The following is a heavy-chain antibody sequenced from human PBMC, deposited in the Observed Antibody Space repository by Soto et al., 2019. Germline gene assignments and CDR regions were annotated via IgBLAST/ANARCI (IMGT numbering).Heavy chain of an antibody. J-gene: IGHJ4*02. CDR2: ISAYNGNT. Sequence: QVQLVQSGAEVKKPGASVKVSCKASGYTFASYAISWMRQAPGQGLEWMGWISAYNGNTNYAQKLQGRVTMTTDTSTSTADMEMRSLRSDDTAVYYCARDPPPPDYWGQGTLVTVSS. CDR3: ARDPPPPDY. V-gene: IGHV1-18*01. CDR1: GYTFASYA.